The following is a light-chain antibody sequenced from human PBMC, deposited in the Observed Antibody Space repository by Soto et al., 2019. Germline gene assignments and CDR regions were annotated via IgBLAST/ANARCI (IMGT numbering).Light chain of an antibody. V-gene: IGKV3D-15*01. Sequence: ASHSVDSNLAWYQQKPGQAPRLLIYGASTRPTVIPDRFSGSGSGTGLSIPVSTLQSEDVALYYCQQYDKWPLDIGGGTKVDIK. J-gene: IGKJ4*01. CDR2: GAS. CDR1: HSVDSN. CDR3: QQYDKWPLD.